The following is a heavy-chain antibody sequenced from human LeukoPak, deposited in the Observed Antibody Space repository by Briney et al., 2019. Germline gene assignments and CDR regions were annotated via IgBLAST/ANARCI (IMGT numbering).Heavy chain of an antibody. CDR2: INPSGGST. D-gene: IGHD3-10*01. J-gene: IGHJ5*02. V-gene: IGHV1-46*01. CDR1: GYTFTSYY. Sequence: ASVKVSCKASGYTFTSYYMHWVRQAPGQGLEWMGIINPSGGSTSYAQKFQGRVTMTRDTSTSTVYMELSSLRSEDTAVYYCARGCNTYYYGFVCWFDPWGQGTLVTVSS. CDR3: ARGCNTYYYGFVCWFDP.